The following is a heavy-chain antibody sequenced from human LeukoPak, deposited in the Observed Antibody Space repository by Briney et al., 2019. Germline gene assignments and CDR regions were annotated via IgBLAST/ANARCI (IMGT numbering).Heavy chain of an antibody. CDR3: ARKRSPGAFDI. V-gene: IGHV3-7*01. CDR2: IKQDGSEK. Sequence: GGSLRLSCAASGFTFSSYWMNWVRQAPGKGLEWVANIKQDGSEKYYVDSVKGRFTISRDNAKNSLYLQMNSLRAEDTAVYYCARKRSPGAFDIWGQGTMVTVSS. CDR1: GFTFSSYW. J-gene: IGHJ3*02.